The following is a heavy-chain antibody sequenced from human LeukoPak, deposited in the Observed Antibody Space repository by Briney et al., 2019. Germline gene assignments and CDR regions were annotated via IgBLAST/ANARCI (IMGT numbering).Heavy chain of an antibody. D-gene: IGHD6-19*01. Sequence: GRSLRLSCAAPGFTFSSYGMHWVRQASGKGLEWVAVISHDGSNKYYADSVKGRFTISRDNSKNTLYLQMNSLRAEDTAVYHCANGYTSGWTGYFQHWGQGTLVVVSS. J-gene: IGHJ1*01. CDR1: GFTFSSYG. CDR2: ISHDGSNK. CDR3: ANGYTSGWTGYFQH. V-gene: IGHV3-30*18.